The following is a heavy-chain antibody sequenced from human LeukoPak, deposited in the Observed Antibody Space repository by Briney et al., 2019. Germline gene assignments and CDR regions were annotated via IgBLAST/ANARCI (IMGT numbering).Heavy chain of an antibody. CDR1: GGSISSSNW. D-gene: IGHD6-6*01. V-gene: IGHV4-4*02. J-gene: IGHJ5*02. Sequence: PSETLSLTCAVSGGSISSSNWWSWVRQPPGKGLEWIGEIYHSGSTNYNPSLKSRVTISVDKSKNQFSLKLSSVTAADTAVYYCASCPSIAARYNWFDPWGQGTLVTVSS. CDR3: ASCPSIAARYNWFDP. CDR2: IYHSGST.